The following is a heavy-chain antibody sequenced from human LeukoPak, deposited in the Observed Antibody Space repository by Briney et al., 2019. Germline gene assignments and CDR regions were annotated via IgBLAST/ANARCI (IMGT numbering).Heavy chain of an antibody. CDR3: ARDPYYYGSGIGVRYFDL. CDR2: MNPNSGNT. Sequence: ASVTVSCTASGYTFTSYDINWVRQATGQGLEWMGWMNPNSGNTDYAQELQGRVTMTTDTSTSTAYMELRSLRSDDTAVYYCARDPYYYGSGIGVRYFDLWGRGTLVTVSS. CDR1: GYTFTSYD. V-gene: IGHV1-8*01. D-gene: IGHD3-10*01. J-gene: IGHJ2*01.